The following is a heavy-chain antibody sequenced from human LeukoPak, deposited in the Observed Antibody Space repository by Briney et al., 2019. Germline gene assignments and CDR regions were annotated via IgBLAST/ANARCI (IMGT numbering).Heavy chain of an antibody. D-gene: IGHD3-22*01. CDR2: INAGNGNT. CDR1: GYTFTSYA. V-gene: IGHV1-3*01. Sequence: ASVKVSCKASGYTFTSYAMHWVRQAPGQRLEWMGWINAGNGNTKYSQKFQGRVTITRDTSASTAYMELSSLRSEDTAVYYCARDLYYYDSSGYYRMRSGYDYWGQGTLVTVSS. J-gene: IGHJ4*02. CDR3: ARDLYYYDSSGYYRMRSGYDY.